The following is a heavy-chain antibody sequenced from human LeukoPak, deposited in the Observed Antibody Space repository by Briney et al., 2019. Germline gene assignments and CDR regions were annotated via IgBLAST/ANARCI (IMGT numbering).Heavy chain of an antibody. D-gene: IGHD5-12*01. CDR3: AKGSGYDNGVYPDY. CDR2: ISWNSGTI. CDR1: GFTFDDYA. J-gene: IGHJ4*02. Sequence: SGGSLRLSCAASGFTFDDYAMHWVRQAPGKGLEWVSGISWNSGTIGYADSVKGRFTISRDNAKNSLYLQMNSLRAEDTALYYCAKGSGYDNGVYPDYWGQGTLVTVSS. V-gene: IGHV3-9*01.